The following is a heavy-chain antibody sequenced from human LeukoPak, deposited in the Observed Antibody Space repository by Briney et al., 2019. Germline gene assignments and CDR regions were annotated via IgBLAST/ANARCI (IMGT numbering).Heavy chain of an antibody. J-gene: IGHJ4*02. D-gene: IGHD6-13*01. CDR3: ASGSSWN. Sequence: GGSLRLSCAASGFTFSSYSMSWVRQGPGKGLEWVSSISSSSTYKYCAGSVKGRFTISRDNAKNSLYLQMNSLRAEDTAVYYCASGSSWNWGQGTLVTVSS. CDR1: GFTFSSYS. V-gene: IGHV3-21*01. CDR2: ISSSSTYK.